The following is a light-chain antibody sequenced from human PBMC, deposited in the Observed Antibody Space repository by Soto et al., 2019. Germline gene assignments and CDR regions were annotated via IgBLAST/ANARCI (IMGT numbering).Light chain of an antibody. CDR3: QQYGSSPPIN. Sequence: EIVLTHTPGTLSLSPWERATLSCRASQSVSSGHLAWYQQKPGQAPRLLIYVASSRATGIPDRFSGSGSGTDFTLAISRLEPEDFAVYYCQQYGSSPPINFGQGTRLEIK. V-gene: IGKV3-20*01. J-gene: IGKJ5*01. CDR2: VAS. CDR1: QSVSSGH.